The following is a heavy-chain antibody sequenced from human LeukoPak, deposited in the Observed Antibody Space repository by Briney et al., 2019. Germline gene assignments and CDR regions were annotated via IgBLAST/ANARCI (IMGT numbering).Heavy chain of an antibody. CDR1: GFTFSDYY. J-gene: IGHJ4*02. CDR2: ISSSGSTI. CDR3: ARSDGDGYNEYFDY. D-gene: IGHD5-24*01. Sequence: PGGSLRLSCAASGFTFSDYYMSWIRQAPGKGLEWVSYISSSGSTIYYADSVKGRFTISRDNAKNSLYLQMNRLRAEDTAVYYCARSDGDGYNEYFDYWGQGTLVTVSS. V-gene: IGHV3-11*01.